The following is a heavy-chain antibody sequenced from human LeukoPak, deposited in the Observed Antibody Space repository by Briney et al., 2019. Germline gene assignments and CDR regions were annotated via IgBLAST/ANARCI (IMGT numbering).Heavy chain of an antibody. J-gene: IGHJ4*02. Sequence: SETLSLTCAVYGGSFRGYYWSWIRQPPGKGMEWIGEINHSGSTNYNPSLKSRVTISVDTSKNQFSLKLSSVTAADTAVYYCARGKAAGAYYWGQGTLVTVSS. V-gene: IGHV4-34*01. CDR2: INHSGST. CDR1: GGSFRGYY. D-gene: IGHD6-13*01. CDR3: ARGKAAGAYY.